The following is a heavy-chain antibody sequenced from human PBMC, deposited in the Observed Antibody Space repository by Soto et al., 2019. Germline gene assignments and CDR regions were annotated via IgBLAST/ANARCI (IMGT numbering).Heavy chain of an antibody. V-gene: IGHV4-31*03. J-gene: IGHJ3*02. CDR3: ARDLRITIFGVVTFDAFDI. CDR2: IYYSGST. Sequence: QVQLQESGPGLVKPSQTLSLTCTVSGGSISSGGYYWSWIRQHPGKGLEWIGYIYYSGSTYYNPSLKNRPTISVDTSKNQFSLKLSSVTAADTAVYYCARDLRITIFGVVTFDAFDIWGQGKMVTVSS. D-gene: IGHD3-3*01. CDR1: GGSISSGGYY.